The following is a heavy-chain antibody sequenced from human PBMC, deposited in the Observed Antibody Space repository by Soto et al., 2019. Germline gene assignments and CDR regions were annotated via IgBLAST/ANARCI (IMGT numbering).Heavy chain of an antibody. Sequence: SETLSLTCDVSGYSINSGYYWDWIRQSPGKGLEWIGNIFHSGTTYYSPSLKSRVTILVDTSKNQFSLNLMSVTAADTAVYYCAKGSVVDELYYYYGMDVWGQGTTVTVSS. CDR2: IFHSGTT. D-gene: IGHD3-22*01. CDR1: GYSINSGYY. V-gene: IGHV4-38-2*01. CDR3: AKGSVVDELYYYYGMDV. J-gene: IGHJ6*02.